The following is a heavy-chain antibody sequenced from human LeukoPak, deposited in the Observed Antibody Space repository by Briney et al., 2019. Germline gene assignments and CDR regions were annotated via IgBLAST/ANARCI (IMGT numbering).Heavy chain of an antibody. J-gene: IGHJ4*01. CDR1: GGSISSYY. D-gene: IGHD6-13*01. Sequence: PSETLSLTCTVSGGSISSYYWSWIRQPPGKGLEWIGYIYYSGSTNYNPSLRSRVTISVDTSKNQFSLKLSSVTAADTAVYYCARDGTAPGLYFDLWGQGTLVTVSS. CDR2: IYYSGST. CDR3: ARDGTAPGLYFDL. V-gene: IGHV4-59*01.